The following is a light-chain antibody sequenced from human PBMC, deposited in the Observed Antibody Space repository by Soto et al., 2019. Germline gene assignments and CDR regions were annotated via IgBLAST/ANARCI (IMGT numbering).Light chain of an antibody. V-gene: IGKV3-11*01. CDR3: QQRSSWPIT. J-gene: IGKJ4*01. CDR2: DAS. CDR1: QSVSRY. Sequence: EIVLTQSPVTLSLSPGERATLSCRASQSVSRYLAWYQQKPGQAPRLLIYDASNRATGIPARFSGSGSGTDYTLTISSIQPHFFAVPFCQQRSSWPITFGGGTKVEIK.